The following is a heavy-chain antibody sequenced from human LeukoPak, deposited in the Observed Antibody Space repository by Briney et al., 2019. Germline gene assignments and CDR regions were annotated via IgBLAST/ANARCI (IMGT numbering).Heavy chain of an antibody. CDR1: GFTFSSYS. CDR3: ARPTYPYSGGWYEGAIDY. D-gene: IGHD6-19*01. V-gene: IGHV3-21*01. J-gene: IGHJ4*02. Sequence: GSLRLSCAASGFTFSSYSMNWVRQAPGKGLEWVSSISSSSSYIYYADSVKGRFTISRDNAKNSLYLQMNSLRAEDTAVYYCARPTYPYSGGWYEGAIDYWGQGTLVTVSS. CDR2: ISSSSSYI.